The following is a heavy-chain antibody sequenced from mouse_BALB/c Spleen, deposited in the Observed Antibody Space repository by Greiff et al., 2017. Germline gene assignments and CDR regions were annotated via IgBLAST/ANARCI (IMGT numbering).Heavy chain of an antibody. D-gene: IGHD2-14*01. CDR3: ARRGYRYDGLWAMDY. Sequence: VKLVESGPGLVQPSQSLSITCTASGFSLTSYGVHWVRQSPGKGLEWLGVIWSGGSTDYNAAFISRLSISKDNSKSHVFFKMNSLQAADTAIYYCARRGYRYDGLWAMDYWGQGTSVTVSS. CDR2: IWSGGST. V-gene: IGHV2-4-1*01. CDR1: GFSLTSYG. J-gene: IGHJ4*01.